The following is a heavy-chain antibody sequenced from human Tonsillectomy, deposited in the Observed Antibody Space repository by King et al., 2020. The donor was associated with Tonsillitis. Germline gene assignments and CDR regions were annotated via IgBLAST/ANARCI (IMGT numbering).Heavy chain of an antibody. CDR2: IIPIFGTA. D-gene: IGHD3-16*02. V-gene: IGHV1-69*01. Sequence: EQLVQSGAEVKKPGSSVKVSYKASGGTFSSYAISWVRQAPGQGLEWMGGIIPIFGTANYAQKFQGRVTITADESTSTAYMELSSLRSEDTAVYYCASCPGRLSLYGVDYWGQGTLVTVSS. CDR1: GGTFSSYA. J-gene: IGHJ4*02. CDR3: ASCPGRLSLYGVDY.